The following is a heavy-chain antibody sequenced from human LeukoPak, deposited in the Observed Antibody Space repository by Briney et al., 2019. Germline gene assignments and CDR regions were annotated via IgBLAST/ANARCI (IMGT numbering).Heavy chain of an antibody. CDR1: GGSISSGSHY. Sequence: SETLSLTCTVSGGSISSGSHYWGWIRQPPGKGLEWIGSVYYSGSTYYNPSLKSRVAISVDTSKNQFSLKLTSVTAADTALYYCASLLGRITMVRGAHSMDYWGQGTLVTVSS. D-gene: IGHD3-10*01. CDR3: ASLLGRITMVRGAHSMDY. J-gene: IGHJ4*02. CDR2: VYYSGST. V-gene: IGHV4-39*01.